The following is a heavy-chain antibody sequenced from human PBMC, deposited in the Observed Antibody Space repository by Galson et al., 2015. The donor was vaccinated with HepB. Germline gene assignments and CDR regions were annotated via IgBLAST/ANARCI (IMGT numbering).Heavy chain of an antibody. J-gene: IGHJ6*02. CDR2: INPNSGGT. Sequence: SVKVSCKASGYIFSGYYIDWVRQAPGQGLEWMGRINPNSGGTNYARKFQVRVTMTRDTSISTAYMELSRLRSDDTAVYFCARRSRLHYFYGMDVWGQGTTVTVSS. CDR3: ARRSRLHYFYGMDV. CDR1: GYIFSGYY. V-gene: IGHV1-2*06. D-gene: IGHD4-11*01.